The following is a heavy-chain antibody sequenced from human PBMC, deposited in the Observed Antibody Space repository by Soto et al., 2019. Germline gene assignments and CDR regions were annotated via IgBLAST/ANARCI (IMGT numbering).Heavy chain of an antibody. J-gene: IGHJ4*02. CDR1: GGTFSSYT. CDR3: ARDPSYCSGGSCYFFDY. Sequence: ASVKLSCKASGGTFSSYTISWVRQAPGQGLEWMGRIIPILGIANYTQKFQGRVTITADKSTSTAYMELSSLRSEDTAVYYCARDPSYCSGGSCYFFDYWGQGTLVTVSS. V-gene: IGHV1-69*04. CDR2: IIPILGIA. D-gene: IGHD2-15*01.